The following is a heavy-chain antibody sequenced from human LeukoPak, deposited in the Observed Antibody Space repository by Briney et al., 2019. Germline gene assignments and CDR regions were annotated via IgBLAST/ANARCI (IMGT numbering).Heavy chain of an antibody. D-gene: IGHD5-18*01. Sequence: PGGSLRLSCAASGLTFSSYSMNWVRQAPGKGLEWVSSISSSSSYIYYADSVKGRFTISRDNAKNSLYLQMNSLRAEDTAVYYCARGPHSYGHYFDYWGQGTLVTVSS. J-gene: IGHJ4*02. CDR3: ARGPHSYGHYFDY. CDR2: ISSSSSYI. V-gene: IGHV3-21*01. CDR1: GLTFSSYS.